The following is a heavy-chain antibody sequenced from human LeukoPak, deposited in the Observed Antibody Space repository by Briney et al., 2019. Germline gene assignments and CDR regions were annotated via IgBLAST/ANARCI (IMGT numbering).Heavy chain of an antibody. CDR1: GYTFTGYY. Sequence: ASVKVSCKASGYTFTGYYMHWVRQAPGQGLEWMGWINPNSGGTNYAQKFQGRVTMTRDTSISTAYMELSRLRSDDTAVYYCARDRRILYDILTGYAFDIWGQGTMVTVSS. D-gene: IGHD3-9*01. V-gene: IGHV1-2*02. J-gene: IGHJ3*02. CDR3: ARDRRILYDILTGYAFDI. CDR2: INPNSGGT.